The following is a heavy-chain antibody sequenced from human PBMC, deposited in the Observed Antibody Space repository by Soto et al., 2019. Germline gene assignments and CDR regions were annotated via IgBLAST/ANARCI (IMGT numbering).Heavy chain of an antibody. J-gene: IGHJ3*02. CDR2: IYSGGST. CDR3: ARTQYYANDAFDI. V-gene: IGHV3-66*01. Sequence: EVQLVESGGGLVQPGGSLRLSCAASGFTVSSNYMSWVRQAPGKGLEWVSVIYSGGSTYYADSVKGRFTISRDNSKNTLYLQMNSLRAEDTAVYYCARTQYYANDAFDIWGQGTMVTVSS. CDR1: GFTVSSNY. D-gene: IGHD1-26*01.